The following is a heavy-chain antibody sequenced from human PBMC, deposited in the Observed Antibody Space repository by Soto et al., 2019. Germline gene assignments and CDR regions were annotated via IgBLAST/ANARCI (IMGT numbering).Heavy chain of an antibody. Sequence: QLQLQESGPGLVKPSEILSLTCTVSGGSISSSSYYWGWIRQPPGKGLEWIRSIFYSGSTYYNPSLKSRVTISVDTSKNQFSLKLSSVTAADTAVYYCARHLTYCSAGSCYSDFPYYGMDVWGQGTTVTVSS. CDR2: IFYSGST. CDR3: ARHLTYCSAGSCYSDFPYYGMDV. J-gene: IGHJ6*02. D-gene: IGHD2-15*01. V-gene: IGHV4-39*01. CDR1: GGSISSSSYY.